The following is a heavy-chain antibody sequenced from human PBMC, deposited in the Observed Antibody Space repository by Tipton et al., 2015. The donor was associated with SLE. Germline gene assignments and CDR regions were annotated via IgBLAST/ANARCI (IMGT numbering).Heavy chain of an antibody. CDR3: ARDSSIAARPAGVSYYYYGMDV. CDR2: ISYDGSNK. Sequence: SLRLSCAASGFTFSSYGMHWVRQAPGKGLEWVAVISYDGSNKYYADSVKGRFTISRDNSKNTLYLQMNSLRAEDTAVYYCARDSSIAARPAGVSYYYYGMDVWGQGTTVTVSS. CDR1: GFTFSSYG. J-gene: IGHJ6*02. V-gene: IGHV3-30*03. D-gene: IGHD6-6*01.